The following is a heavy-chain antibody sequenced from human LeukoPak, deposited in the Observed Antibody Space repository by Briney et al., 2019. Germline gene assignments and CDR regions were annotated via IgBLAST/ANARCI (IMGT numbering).Heavy chain of an antibody. CDR2: ISGSGGST. D-gene: IGHD2-2*01. CDR1: GFTFSSYA. V-gene: IGHV3-23*01. Sequence: GGSLRLSCAASGFTFSSYAMSWVRQAPGKGLEWVSAISGSGGSTYYADSVEGRFTISRDNSKDTLYLQMNSLRAEDTAVYYCAKDAIVVVPAAIGYWGQGTLVTVSS. CDR3: AKDAIVVVPAAIGY. J-gene: IGHJ4*02.